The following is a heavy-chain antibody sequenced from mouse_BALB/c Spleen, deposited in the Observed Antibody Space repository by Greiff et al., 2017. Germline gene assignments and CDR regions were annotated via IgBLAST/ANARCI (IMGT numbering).Heavy chain of an antibody. CDR1: GYTFTSYW. CDR3: ARSRNDYSYYFDY. V-gene: IGHV1-4*02. D-gene: IGHD2-4*01. J-gene: IGHJ2*01. Sequence: QVQLQQSGAELAKPGASVKMSCKASGYTFTSYWMHWVKQRPGQGLEWIGYINPSSGYTEYNQKFKDKTTLTADKSSSTAYMQLSSLTSEDSAVYYCARSRNDYSYYFDYWGQGTTLTVSS. CDR2: INPSSGYT.